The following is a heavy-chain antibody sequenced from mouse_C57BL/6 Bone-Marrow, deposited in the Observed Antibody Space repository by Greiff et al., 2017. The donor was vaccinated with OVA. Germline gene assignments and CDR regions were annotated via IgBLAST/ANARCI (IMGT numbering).Heavy chain of an antibody. D-gene: IGHD1-1*01. CDR2: IYPGSGRT. Sequence: VQLQQSGAELVKPGASVKMSCKASGYTFTSYWITWVKQRPGQGLEWIGAIYPGSGRTNYNEKFKSKATLTVDTSSSTAYMQLSSLTSEDSAVYYGARSGITTVEGDFAMDYWGQGTSVTVSS. CDR1: GYTFTSYW. CDR3: ARSGITTVEGDFAMDY. V-gene: IGHV1-55*01. J-gene: IGHJ4*01.